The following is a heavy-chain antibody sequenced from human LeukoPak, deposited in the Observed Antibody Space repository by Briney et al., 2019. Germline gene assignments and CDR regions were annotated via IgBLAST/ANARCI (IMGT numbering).Heavy chain of an antibody. CDR1: GFTFSSYS. D-gene: IGHD2-8*02. CDR2: ISSSSSYI. V-gene: IGHV3-21*01. J-gene: IGHJ3*02. CDR3: AISGPYWAHDAFDI. Sequence: PGRSLRLSCAASGFTFSSYSMNWVRQAPGKGLEWVSSISSSSSYIYYADSVKGRFTISRDNAKNSLYLQMNSLRAEDTAVYYCAISGPYWAHDAFDIWGQGTMVTVSS.